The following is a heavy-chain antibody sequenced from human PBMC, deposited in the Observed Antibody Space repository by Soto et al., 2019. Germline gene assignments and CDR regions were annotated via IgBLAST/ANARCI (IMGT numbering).Heavy chain of an antibody. J-gene: IGHJ4*02. CDR2: VYTGGST. CDR3: AKAWGSLARGYSGYEVLALADY. Sequence: GGSLRLSCAASGLTVSSNYTSWVRQAPGKGLQWVAFVYTGGSTYYTDSVQGRFTISRDTSTNRVYFQMSALRAEDTAVYYCAKAWGSLARGYSGYEVLALADYWGQGTLVTVSS. V-gene: IGHV3-53*01. D-gene: IGHD5-12*01. CDR1: GLTVSSNY.